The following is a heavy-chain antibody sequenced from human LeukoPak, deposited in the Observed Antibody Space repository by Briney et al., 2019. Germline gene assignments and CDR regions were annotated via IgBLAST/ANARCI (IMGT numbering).Heavy chain of an antibody. V-gene: IGHV3-73*01. D-gene: IGHD3-22*01. CDR3: TRHNYDRSGYGAFDI. Sequence: GYLRLSCAASGFTFSGSDIHWVRQASGKGLEWVGHIRSKTNNYATADAASVKGRFTFSRDDSKNTAYIQMNSLKTEDTAVYYCTRHNYDRSGYGAFDIWGQGTMVTVSS. CDR1: GFTFSGSD. CDR2: IRSKTNNYAT. J-gene: IGHJ3*02.